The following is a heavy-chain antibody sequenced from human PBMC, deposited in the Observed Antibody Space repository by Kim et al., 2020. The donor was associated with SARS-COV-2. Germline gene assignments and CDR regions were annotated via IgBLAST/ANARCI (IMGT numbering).Heavy chain of an antibody. D-gene: IGHD3-3*01. CDR1: GYTFSNYA. Sequence: ASVKVSCKASGYTFSNYAMHWMRQAPGQRLEWMGWINAGSGNTEYSQKFQGRLTITRDTSANTAYMELSSLRSEDTAVYYCARGDAVLRFLKCLASYFDYWGQGTLVSVSS. V-gene: IGHV1-3*01. CDR3: ARGDAVLRFLKCLASYFDY. J-gene: IGHJ4*02. CDR2: INAGSGNT.